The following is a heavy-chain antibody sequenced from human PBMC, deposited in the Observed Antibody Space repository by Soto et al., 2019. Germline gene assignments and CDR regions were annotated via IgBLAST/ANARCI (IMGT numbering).Heavy chain of an antibody. CDR1: GFTFSYYW. V-gene: IGHV3-74*01. CDR2: IHSDGSST. D-gene: IGHD1-26*01. CDR3: ARGDRGAFDL. J-gene: IGHJ3*01. Sequence: EVQLVESGGGLVRPGGSLRLSCAASGFTFSYYWMHWVRQAPGKGLVWVSRIHSDGSSTTYADFVKGRFIISRDNARNTVDLQTNRVRVEDTAVYYCARGDRGAFDLWGQGTVVTVSS.